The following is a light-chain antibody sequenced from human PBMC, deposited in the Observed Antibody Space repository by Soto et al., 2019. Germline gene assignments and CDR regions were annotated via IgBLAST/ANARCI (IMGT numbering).Light chain of an antibody. J-gene: IGLJ2*01. CDR3: SSYAGSYTLVV. CDR2: DVS. Sequence: QSALTQPRSVSGSPGQSVTISCTGTSSDVGGYNYVSWYQQYPGKAPKLMIYDVSKRPSGVPDRFSGSKSGNTASLTISGLQAEDEADYYCSSYAGSYTLVVFGGGTQLTVL. V-gene: IGLV2-11*01. CDR1: SSDVGGYNY.